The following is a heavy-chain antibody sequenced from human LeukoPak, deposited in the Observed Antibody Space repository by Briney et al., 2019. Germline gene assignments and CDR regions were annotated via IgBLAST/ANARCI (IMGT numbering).Heavy chain of an antibody. CDR3: ARDHSGYDFWSGYSGGWFDP. V-gene: IGHV1-18*01. J-gene: IGHJ5*02. D-gene: IGHD3-3*01. CDR2: ISAYNGNT. CDR1: GYTFTSYG. Sequence: ASVKVSCKASGYTFTSYGISWVRQAPGQGLEWMEWISAYNGNTNYAQKLQGRVTMTTDTSTSTAYMELRSLRSDDTAVYYCARDHSGYDFWSGYSGGWFDPWGQGTLVTVSS.